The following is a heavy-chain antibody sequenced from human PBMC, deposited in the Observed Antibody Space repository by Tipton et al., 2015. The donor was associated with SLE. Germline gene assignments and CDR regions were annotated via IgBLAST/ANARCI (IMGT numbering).Heavy chain of an antibody. CDR1: GDSASSNSAA. V-gene: IGHV6-1*01. D-gene: IGHD6-19*01. CDR2: TCYRSKWYN. CDR3: ARGALRYLAVAYFDY. J-gene: IGHJ4*02. Sequence: GLVKPSQNLSLTCAISGDSASSNSAAWNWIRQSPSRGLEWLGRTCYRSKWYNDYALSVKSRITINPDTSKNQFSLQLNSVTPEDTAVYYCARGALRYLAVAYFDYWGQGTLVTVSS.